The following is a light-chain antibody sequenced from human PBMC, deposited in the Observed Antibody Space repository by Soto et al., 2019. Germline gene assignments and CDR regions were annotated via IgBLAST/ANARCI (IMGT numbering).Light chain of an antibody. CDR3: QTYDSSPFT. CDR2: GAS. V-gene: IGKV3-20*01. CDR1: QSISSSY. J-gene: IGKJ3*01. Sequence: EIVLTQSPGTLSLSPGERATLSCRASQSISSSYLIWYQKKPGQTPMLLIYGASSRGTGTPDSISGSGSGTYITLSISTLEPEDFTMYYRQTYDSSPFTFGPGTKVDIK.